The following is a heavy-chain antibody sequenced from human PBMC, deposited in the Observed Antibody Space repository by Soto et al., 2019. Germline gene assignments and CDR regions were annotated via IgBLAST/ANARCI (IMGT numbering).Heavy chain of an antibody. J-gene: IGHJ5*02. Sequence: SETLSLTCTVSGGSISSSSYYWGWIHQPPGKGLEWIGSIYYSGSTYYNPSLKSRVTISVDTSKNQFSLKLSSVTAADTAVYYCARHITDPEGFGELLSDFDPWGQGTLVTVSS. CDR2: IYYSGST. CDR1: GGSISSSSYY. V-gene: IGHV4-39*01. D-gene: IGHD3-10*01. CDR3: ARHITDPEGFGELLSDFDP.